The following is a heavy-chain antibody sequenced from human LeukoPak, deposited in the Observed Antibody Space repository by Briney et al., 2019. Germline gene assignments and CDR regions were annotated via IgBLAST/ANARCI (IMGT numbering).Heavy chain of an antibody. J-gene: IGHJ4*02. CDR2: ISSTLSYI. Sequence: PGGTLRLSCAASGFTFSSYSMIWVRQAPGKGLEWISSISSTLSYIYYADSLKSRFIISRDNAKNSLYLQMNSRRAEDTAVYYCARVSDTSGYSYSSTDYWGQGTLVTVSS. D-gene: IGHD5-18*01. CDR1: GFTFSSYS. V-gene: IGHV3-21*01. CDR3: ARVSDTSGYSYSSTDY.